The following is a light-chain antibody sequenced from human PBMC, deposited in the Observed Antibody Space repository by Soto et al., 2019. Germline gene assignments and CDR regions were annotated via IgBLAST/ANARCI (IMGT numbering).Light chain of an antibody. J-gene: IGKJ1*01. V-gene: IGKV3-20*01. CDR2: GAS. CDR3: QQYGSSPQT. Sequence: EIVLTQSPGTLSLSPGERATLSCRASQSVSSNYLAWYQQRPGQAPRLLIYGASSRATGIPDRFSVSGSGTDFTLTISRLEPEDFAVFYCQQYGSSPQTFGQGTKVEIK. CDR1: QSVSSNY.